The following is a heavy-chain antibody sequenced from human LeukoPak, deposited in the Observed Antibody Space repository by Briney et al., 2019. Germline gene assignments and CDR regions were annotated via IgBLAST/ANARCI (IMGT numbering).Heavy chain of an antibody. V-gene: IGHV3-48*02. J-gene: IGHJ4*02. CDR1: GFTFSTYS. CDR2: ISISSTI. Sequence: TGGSLRLSCAASGFTFSTYSMNWVRQAPGKGLEWVSYISISSTISYADSVKGRFTISRDNAKNSLYLQMNSLRDEDTAVYYCARGRSAAGPLHYFDSWGQGTLVTVSS. D-gene: IGHD6-13*01. CDR3: ARGRSAAGPLHYFDS.